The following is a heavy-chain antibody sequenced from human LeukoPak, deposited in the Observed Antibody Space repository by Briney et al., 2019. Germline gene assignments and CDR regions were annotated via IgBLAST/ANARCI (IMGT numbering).Heavy chain of an antibody. V-gene: IGHV3-33*01. CDR2: IWDDGSTK. Sequence: TGGSLRLSCAASGFTFSSHGMHWVRQAPGKGLEWVTNIWDDGSTKNYVDSVKGRFFISRDNSKNTLYLHMNSLRVEDTAVYYCARGCGGSPGCFITDYWGQGTLVTVSS. J-gene: IGHJ4*02. D-gene: IGHD2-15*01. CDR1: GFTFSSHG. CDR3: ARGCGGSPGCFITDY.